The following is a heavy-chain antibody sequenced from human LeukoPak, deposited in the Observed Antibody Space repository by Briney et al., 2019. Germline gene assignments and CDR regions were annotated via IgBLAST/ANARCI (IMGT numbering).Heavy chain of an antibody. J-gene: IGHJ4*01. CDR2: ISYDGSNK. CDR3: VRDLTSGARFDF. CDR1: GFTFSSYG. Sequence: GRSLRLSCAASGFTFSSYGMHWVRQAPGKGLEWVAVISYDGSNKYYADSVKGRFTISRDNFRDTVFLELTTLRPEDTGLYYCVRDLTSGARFDFWGPGTLVTVSS. V-gene: IGHV3-30*03. D-gene: IGHD3-9*01.